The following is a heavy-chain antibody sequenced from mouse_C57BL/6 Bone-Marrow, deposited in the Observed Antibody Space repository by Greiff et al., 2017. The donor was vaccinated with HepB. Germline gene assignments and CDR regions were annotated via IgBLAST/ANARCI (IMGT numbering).Heavy chain of an antibody. V-gene: IGHV5-4*01. J-gene: IGHJ3*01. D-gene: IGHD2-1*01. Sequence: EVQVVESGGGLVKPGGSLKLSCAASGFTFSSYAMSWVRQTPEKRLEWVATISDGGSYTYYPDNVKGRFTISRDNAKNNLYLQMSHLKSEDTAMYYCARDQGFYYGNWAYWGQGTLVTVSA. CDR2: ISDGGSYT. CDR1: GFTFSSYA. CDR3: ARDQGFYYGNWAY.